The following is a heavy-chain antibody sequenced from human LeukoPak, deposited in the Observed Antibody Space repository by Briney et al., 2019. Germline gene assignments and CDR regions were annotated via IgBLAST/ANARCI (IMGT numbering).Heavy chain of an antibody. V-gene: IGHV3-30*03. CDR2: MSYDGSTK. CDR1: GFTFSSDG. Sequence: GGSLRLSCAASGFTFSSDGMHWVRQAPGTGLEWVAIMSYDGSTKYYADSVKGRFTISRDNAKNFLYLQMNSLRAEDTAVYYCARTYYDILTGYNPYFDYWGQGILVTVSS. D-gene: IGHD3-9*01. J-gene: IGHJ4*02. CDR3: ARTYYDILTGYNPYFDY.